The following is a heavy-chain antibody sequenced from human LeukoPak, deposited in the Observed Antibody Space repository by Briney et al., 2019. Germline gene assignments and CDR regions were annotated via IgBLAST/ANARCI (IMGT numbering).Heavy chain of an antibody. V-gene: IGHV3-15*01. J-gene: IGHJ4*02. CDR3: ATGSWTSPFDY. Sequence: KPGESLRLSCAASGFTFTDAWMTWVRQAPGKGLEWVGRILSKTDGGTDYAAPVKGRFTISRDDSKNTLFLQVNSLKIEDTAVYYCATGSWTSPFDYWGQGTLVTASS. CDR1: GFTFTDAW. CDR2: ILSKTDGGT. D-gene: IGHD3/OR15-3a*01.